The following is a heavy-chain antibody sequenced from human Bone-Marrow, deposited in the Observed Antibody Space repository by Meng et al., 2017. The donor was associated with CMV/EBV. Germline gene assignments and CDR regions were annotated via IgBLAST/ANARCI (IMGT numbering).Heavy chain of an antibody. Sequence: SETLSLTCTVSGAYIGRSYWSWNRRPPGKGLEYIAYISHTGDTNYNPSFKGRVTISMDTSKNQFSLILTSVTAADTAVYFCAGPDDMGDSPHDPFDFWGQGTMVTGSS. CDR3: AGPDDMGDSPHDPFDF. D-gene: IGHD3-22*01. J-gene: IGHJ3*01. CDR2: ISHTGDT. V-gene: IGHV4-59*12. CDR1: GAYIGRSY.